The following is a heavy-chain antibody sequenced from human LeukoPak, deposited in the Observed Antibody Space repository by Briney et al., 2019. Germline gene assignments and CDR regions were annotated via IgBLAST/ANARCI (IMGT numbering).Heavy chain of an antibody. CDR1: GFTFSSYC. Sequence: PGGSLRLSCAASGFTFSSYCMSWVRQAPGKGLEWVANIKQDGSEKYYVDSVKGRFTISRDNAKNSLYLQMNSLRAEDTAVYYCARDKLVTIFYYWGQGTLVTVSS. V-gene: IGHV3-7*01. J-gene: IGHJ4*02. CDR3: ARDKLVTIFYY. D-gene: IGHD3-9*01. CDR2: IKQDGSEK.